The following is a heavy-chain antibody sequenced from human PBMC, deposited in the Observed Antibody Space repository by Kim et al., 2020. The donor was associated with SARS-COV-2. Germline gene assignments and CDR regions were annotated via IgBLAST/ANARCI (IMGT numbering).Heavy chain of an antibody. Sequence: ASVKVSCKASGYTFTSYAMNWVRQAPGQGLEWMGWINTNTGNPTYAQGFTGRFVFSLDTSVSTAYLQISSLKAEDTAVYYCARSRITMIVVVTHPIDYWGQGTLVTVSS. D-gene: IGHD3-22*01. CDR2: INTNTGNP. CDR1: GYTFTSYA. CDR3: ARSRITMIVVVTHPIDY. J-gene: IGHJ4*02. V-gene: IGHV7-4-1*02.